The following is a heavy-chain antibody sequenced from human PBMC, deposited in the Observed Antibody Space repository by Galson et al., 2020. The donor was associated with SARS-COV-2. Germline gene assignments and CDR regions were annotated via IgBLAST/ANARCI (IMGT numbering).Heavy chain of an antibody. D-gene: IGHD2-2*01. J-gene: IGHJ4*02. Sequence: QAPGKGLEWVSVISGSGDRTCHADSVKGRFTISRDTSKNTLYLQMNSLRADDTAVYYCAKDFSSSSYFSFDSWGQGTLVTVSS. CDR3: AKDFSSSSYFSFDS. V-gene: IGHV3-23*01. CDR2: ISGSGDRT.